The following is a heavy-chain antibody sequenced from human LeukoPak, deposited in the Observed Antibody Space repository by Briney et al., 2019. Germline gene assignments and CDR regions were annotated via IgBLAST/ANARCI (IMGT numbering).Heavy chain of an antibody. CDR2: INSDGSST. V-gene: IGHV3-74*01. D-gene: IGHD6-13*01. CDR1: GFTFSSYW. CDR3: AKDEPAAGIDY. Sequence: PGGSLRLSCAASGFTFSSYWMHWVRQAPGKGLVWVSRINSDGSSTSYADSVKGRFTISRDNAKNTLYLQMNSLRAEDTAVYYCAKDEPAAGIDYWGQGTLVTVSS. J-gene: IGHJ4*02.